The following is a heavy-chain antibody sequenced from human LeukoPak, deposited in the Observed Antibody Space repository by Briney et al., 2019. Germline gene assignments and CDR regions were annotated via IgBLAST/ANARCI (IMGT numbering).Heavy chain of an antibody. CDR3: ARQKLGTIVGAQYYFDY. CDR1: GGSISSSSYY. J-gene: IGHJ4*02. CDR2: IYYSGST. D-gene: IGHD1-26*01. V-gene: IGHV4-39*01. Sequence: SETLSLTCTVSGGSISSSSYYWGWIRQPPGKGLEWTGSIYYSGSTYYNPSLKSRVTISVDTSKNQFSLKLSSVTAADTAVYYCARQKLGTIVGAQYYFDYWGQGTLVTVSS.